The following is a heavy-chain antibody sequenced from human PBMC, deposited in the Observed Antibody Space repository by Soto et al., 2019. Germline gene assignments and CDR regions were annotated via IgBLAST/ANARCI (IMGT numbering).Heavy chain of an antibody. J-gene: IGHJ6*03. CDR2: INHLGSI. CDR3: ARGGISHWAYFYYMDV. D-gene: IGHD2-21*01. V-gene: IGHV4-34*01. Sequence: PSATLSLTCAVYGGSFSDYFWSWIRQPPGMALEWIGEINHLGSINYNPSLKSRVTMSVDTSKNQFSLTLNSVTAADTATYYCARGGISHWAYFYYMDVWDRGTTVTVSS. CDR1: GGSFSDYF.